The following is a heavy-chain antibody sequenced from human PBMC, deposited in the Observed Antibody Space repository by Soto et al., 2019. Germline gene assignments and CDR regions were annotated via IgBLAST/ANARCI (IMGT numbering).Heavy chain of an antibody. Sequence: GGSLRLSCAASGFTFSSYGMHWVRQAPGKGLEWVAVIWYDGSNKYYADPVKGRFTISRDNSKNTLYLQMNSLRAEDTAVYYCARVRSYSYGQGYGMDVWGQGTTVTVSS. D-gene: IGHD5-18*01. CDR3: ARVRSYSYGQGYGMDV. CDR2: IWYDGSNK. CDR1: GFTFSSYG. J-gene: IGHJ6*02. V-gene: IGHV3-33*01.